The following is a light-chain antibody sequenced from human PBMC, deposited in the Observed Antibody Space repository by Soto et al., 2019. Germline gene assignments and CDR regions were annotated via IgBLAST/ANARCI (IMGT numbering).Light chain of an antibody. J-gene: IGLJ2*01. V-gene: IGLV2-14*04. CDR3: SSYTSSSTLDVV. Sequence: SWAQQRPGKAPKLRIYDVSNRPSGVSNLFSGSKSGNTASLTISGLQAEDEADYYCSSYTSSSTLDVVFGGGTELSVL. CDR2: DVS.